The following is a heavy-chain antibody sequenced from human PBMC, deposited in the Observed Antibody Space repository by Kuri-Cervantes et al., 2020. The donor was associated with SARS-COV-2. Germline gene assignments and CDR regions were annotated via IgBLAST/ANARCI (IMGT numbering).Heavy chain of an antibody. V-gene: IGHV4-30-4*08. D-gene: IGHD5-24*01. CDR3: GRVSWLQLWHRYSDS. J-gene: IGHJ4*02. Sequence: SETLSLTCTVSGASLSSGDYYWTWVRQPPGKGLEWIGNIFYSGSASYNPSLKSRLTMSLDMSKSQFSLKLNSVTAADTAVYYCGRVSWLQLWHRYSDSWGQGTLVTVSS. CDR1: GASLSSGDYY. CDR2: IFYSGSA.